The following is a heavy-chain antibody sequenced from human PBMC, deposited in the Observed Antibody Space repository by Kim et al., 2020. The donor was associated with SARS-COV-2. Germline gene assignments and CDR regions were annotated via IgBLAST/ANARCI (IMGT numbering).Heavy chain of an antibody. J-gene: IGHJ6*02. CDR2: ISSSSSYI. CDR1: GFTFSSYS. Sequence: GGSLRLSCAASGFTFSSYSMNWVRQAPGKGLEWVSSISSSSSYIYYADSVKGRFTISRDNAKNSLYPQMNSLRAEDTAVYYCARDLRMSMVRGVMTLGYYYGMDVWGQGTTVTVSS. D-gene: IGHD3-10*01. V-gene: IGHV3-21*01. CDR3: ARDLRMSMVRGVMTLGYYYGMDV.